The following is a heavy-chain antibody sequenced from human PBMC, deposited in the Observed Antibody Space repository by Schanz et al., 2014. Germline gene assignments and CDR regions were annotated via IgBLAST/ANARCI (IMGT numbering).Heavy chain of an antibody. CDR2: LWHDGSKK. J-gene: IGHJ4*02. Sequence: VQLVESGGGLVQPGGSLTLSCAASRFTVTNAWMSWVRQAPGKGLEWVAILWHDGSKKYYADSVKGRFTISGDSSKYTVYLQMNSLRAEDTAVYYCARIGGSVFDYWAQGTLVTVSS. V-gene: IGHV3-33*08. CDR1: RFTVTNAW. CDR3: ARIGGSVFDY. D-gene: IGHD3-10*01.